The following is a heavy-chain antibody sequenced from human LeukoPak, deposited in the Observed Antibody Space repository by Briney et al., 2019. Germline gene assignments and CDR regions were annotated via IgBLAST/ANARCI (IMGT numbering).Heavy chain of an antibody. CDR1: GYTFTNYY. CDR2: INPSGTST. V-gene: IGHV1-46*01. Sequence: EASVKVSCKTSGYTFTNYYMHWVRQAPGQGLEWMGIINPSGTSTTYAQKFQGRVTMTRDTPTSTDFMELSSLRPEDTAVYYCARHDLGGTSPFDYWGQGTLVTVSS. D-gene: IGHD6-19*01. CDR3: ARHDLGGTSPFDY. J-gene: IGHJ4*02.